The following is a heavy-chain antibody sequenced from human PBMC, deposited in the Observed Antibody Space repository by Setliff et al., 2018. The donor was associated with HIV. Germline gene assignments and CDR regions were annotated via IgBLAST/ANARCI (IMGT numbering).Heavy chain of an antibody. V-gene: IGHV4-39*02. Sequence: SETLSLTCTVSGGSISNSRYYWGWIRQPPGKGLEWIGSIYHSGSTYYNPSLKSRVTISVDTSKNQFSLSLRSLSAADTAVYYCARDKRYRFPFDSWGQGTLVTVSS. CDR3: ARDKRYRFPFDS. CDR2: IYHSGST. D-gene: IGHD2-2*02. CDR1: GGSISNSRYY. J-gene: IGHJ4*02.